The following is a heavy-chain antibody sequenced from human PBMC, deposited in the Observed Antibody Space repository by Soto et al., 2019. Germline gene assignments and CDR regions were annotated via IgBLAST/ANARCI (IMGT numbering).Heavy chain of an antibody. CDR3: AKDIVATLYYYGMDV. J-gene: IGHJ6*02. V-gene: IGHV3-30*18. CDR1: GFTFSSYG. D-gene: IGHD5-12*01. CDR2: ISYDGSNK. Sequence: PRWSLRLSCAASGFTFSSYGMHWFRQAPGKGLEWVAVISYDGSNKYYADSVKGRFTISRDDSKNTLYLQMNSLRAEDTAVYYCAKDIVATLYYYGMDVWGQGTTVTVS.